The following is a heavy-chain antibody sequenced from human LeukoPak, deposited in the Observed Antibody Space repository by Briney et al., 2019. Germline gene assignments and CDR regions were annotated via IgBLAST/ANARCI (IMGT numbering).Heavy chain of an antibody. D-gene: IGHD3-22*01. CDR3: AVFGYYYDSSAAFDI. Sequence: ASVKVACKASGYTFSSYDISWVRQAPGQGLEWMGWMNPNSGNTGYAQKFQGRVTMTRNTSIGTAYMELSGLRSEDTAVYYCAVFGYYYDSSAAFDIWGQGTMVTVSS. CDR2: MNPNSGNT. J-gene: IGHJ3*02. V-gene: IGHV1-8*02. CDR1: GYTFSSYD.